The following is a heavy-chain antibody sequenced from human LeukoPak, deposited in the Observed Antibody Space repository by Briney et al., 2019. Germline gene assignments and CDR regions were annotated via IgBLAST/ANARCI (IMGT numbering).Heavy chain of an antibody. D-gene: IGHD6-13*01. CDR3: ARSPGYSSSWSYGMDV. J-gene: IGHJ6*02. CDR1: GGAIASGGYS. V-gene: IGHV4-30-2*06. CDR2: IYDRGPA. Sequence: SETLSLTCTVSGGAIASGGYSWNWIRQSPGKGLEWIGCIYDRGPAYYNPSLKSRFTISVDRPKNQFFLNVTSLTAADTAVYYCARSPGYSSSWSYGMDVWGQGTTVTVSS.